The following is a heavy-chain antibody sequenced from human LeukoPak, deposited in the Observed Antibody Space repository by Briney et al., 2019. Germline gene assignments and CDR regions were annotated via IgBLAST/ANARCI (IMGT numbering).Heavy chain of an antibody. CDR3: ARGAGSTSWYAIDY. CDR1: GFTVNSNY. Sequence: GGSLRLSCAASGFTVNSNYMSWVRQAPGKGLEWVSVTYSGGSTYYADSVKGRFSISRDISKNTLYLQMNSLRVEDTAVYYRARGAGSTSWYAIDYWGQGTLVTVSS. CDR2: TYSGGST. V-gene: IGHV3-53*01. D-gene: IGHD6-13*01. J-gene: IGHJ4*02.